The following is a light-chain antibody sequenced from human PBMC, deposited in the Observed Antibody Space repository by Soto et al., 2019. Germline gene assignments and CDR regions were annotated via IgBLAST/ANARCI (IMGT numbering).Light chain of an antibody. CDR2: GNI. CDR3: QSYDSSLGAWV. CDR1: SSNLGAGFD. V-gene: IGLV1-40*01. Sequence: QSVLTQPPSVSGAPGQRVTVSCTGGSSNLGAGFDVHWYQQLPGTAPKVVIYGNINRPSWVPDRFSGSKSGTSASLAITGLQTEDEADYYCQSYDSSLGAWVFGGGTKVTVL. J-gene: IGLJ3*02.